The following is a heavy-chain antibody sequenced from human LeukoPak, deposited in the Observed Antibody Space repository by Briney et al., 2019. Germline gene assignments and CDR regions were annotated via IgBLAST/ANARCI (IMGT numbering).Heavy chain of an antibody. D-gene: IGHD6-19*01. J-gene: IGHJ3*02. Sequence: SETLSLTCAVYGGSFSGCYWSWIRQPPGKGLEWIGEINHSGSTNYNPSLKSRVTISVDTSKNQFSLKLSSVTAADTAVYYCARKEQWLPHDAFDIWGQGTMVTVSS. V-gene: IGHV4-34*01. CDR2: INHSGST. CDR1: GGSFSGCY. CDR3: ARKEQWLPHDAFDI.